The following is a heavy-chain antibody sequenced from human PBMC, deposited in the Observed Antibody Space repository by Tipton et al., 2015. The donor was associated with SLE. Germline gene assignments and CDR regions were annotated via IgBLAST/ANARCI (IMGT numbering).Heavy chain of an antibody. Sequence: TLSLTCTVSGGSISSHYWSWIRQPPGKGLEWIGYIYYSGSTYYNPSLKSRVTISVDTSKNQFSLKLSSVTAADTAVYYCARGGSIAARPARLDVWGKGTTVTVSS. CDR1: GGSISSHY. CDR3: ARGGSIAARPARLDV. CDR2: IYYSGST. D-gene: IGHD6-6*01. V-gene: IGHV4-59*11. J-gene: IGHJ6*04.